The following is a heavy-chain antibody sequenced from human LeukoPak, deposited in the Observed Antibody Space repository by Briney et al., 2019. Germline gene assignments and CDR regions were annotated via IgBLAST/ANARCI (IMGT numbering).Heavy chain of an antibody. CDR2: ISSNGGTT. CDR1: GFTLSSYV. V-gene: IGHV3-64*01. CDR3: AREGSMVAIDY. Sequence: GGSLRLSCAASGFTLSSYVMHWVRQAPGQGLVYVSAISSNGGTTYYANSVKGRFTISKDNSKNTVDLQMGSLRAEDMAVYYCAREGSMVAIDYWGQGTLVTVSS. D-gene: IGHD4/OR15-4a*01. J-gene: IGHJ4*02.